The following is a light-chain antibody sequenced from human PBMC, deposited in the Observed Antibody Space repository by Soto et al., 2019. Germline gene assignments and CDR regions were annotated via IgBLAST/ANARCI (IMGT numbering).Light chain of an antibody. V-gene: IGKV3-15*01. CDR2: GAS. Sequence: EIMMTQSPANVSVFPGERATLSCRASQSIDSDLAWYQQKPGHVPRLLIYGASTMATGLPARFSGSGSGTEFTLTIISLQSDDLAVYYCQQYSHWRTFGPGTKVEIK. J-gene: IGKJ1*01. CDR3: QQYSHWRT. CDR1: QSIDSD.